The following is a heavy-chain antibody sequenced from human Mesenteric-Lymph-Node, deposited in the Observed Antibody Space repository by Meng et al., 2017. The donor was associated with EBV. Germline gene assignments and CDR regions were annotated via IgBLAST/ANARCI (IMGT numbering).Heavy chain of an antibody. CDR3: ARDWSSVIMNKGNY. Sequence: QVPLVQSVSELKKPGAEVRVSCKASGYTFTDYAMNGVRQAPGQGLEWMGWIDTNTGSPTYAQGFTGRFVFSLDTSVSTAYLQITSLKADDSAVYYCARDWSSVIMNKGNYWGQGTLVTVSS. CDR1: GYTFTDYA. D-gene: IGHD3-16*01. J-gene: IGHJ4*02. V-gene: IGHV7-4-1*02. CDR2: IDTNTGSP.